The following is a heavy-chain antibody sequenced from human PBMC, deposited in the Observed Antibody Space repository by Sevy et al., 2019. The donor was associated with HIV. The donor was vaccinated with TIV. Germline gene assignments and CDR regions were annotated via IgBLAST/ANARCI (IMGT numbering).Heavy chain of an antibody. CDR2: ISSSSSYI. D-gene: IGHD3-16*02. CDR3: AREEEDYVWGTSRDLTFFDY. V-gene: IGHV3-21*01. CDR1: GFTFSSYT. Sequence: GGSLRLSCAVSGFTFSSYTMNWVRQAPGKGLEWVSSISSSSSYIYYADSVKGRFTISRDNAKNSLYLQMNSLRAEDTAVYYSAREEEDYVWGTSRDLTFFDYWGQGTLVTVSS. J-gene: IGHJ4*02.